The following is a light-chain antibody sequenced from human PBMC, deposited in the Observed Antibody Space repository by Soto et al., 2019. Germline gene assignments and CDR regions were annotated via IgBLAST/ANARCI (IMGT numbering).Light chain of an antibody. CDR2: DVS. V-gene: IGLV2-14*01. CDR3: SSYTSGSTYV. CDR1: SSDVGGYNF. J-gene: IGLJ1*01. Sequence: QSVLTQPASVSGSPGQSITISCTGTSSDVGGYNFVSWYQQHPGKAPKLMIYDVSNRPSGLSNRFSGSKSVNTASLTISGPQAEDEADYYCSSYTSGSTYVFGTGTKVTV.